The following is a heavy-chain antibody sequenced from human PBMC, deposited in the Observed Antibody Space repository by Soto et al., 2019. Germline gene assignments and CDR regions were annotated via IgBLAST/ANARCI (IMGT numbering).Heavy chain of an antibody. J-gene: IGHJ3*02. Sequence: EVQLVESGGGLVQPGGSLRLSCAASGFTFSSYSMNWVRQAPGKGLEWVSYISSSSSTIYYADPVKGRFTISRDNAKNSRYLQMNRLGDEVMAVYYSARDLRKQWLPDDAFRSWGQGTMVTGSS. V-gene: IGHV3-48*02. CDR3: ARDLRKQWLPDDAFRS. CDR2: ISSSSSTI. D-gene: IGHD6-19*01. CDR1: GFTFSSYS.